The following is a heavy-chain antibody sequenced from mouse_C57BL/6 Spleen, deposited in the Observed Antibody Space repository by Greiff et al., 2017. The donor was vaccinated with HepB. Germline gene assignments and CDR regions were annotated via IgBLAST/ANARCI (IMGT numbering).Heavy chain of an antibody. V-gene: IGHV1-26*01. D-gene: IGHD3-2*02. J-gene: IGHJ3*01. CDR1: GYTFTDYY. Sequence: VQLQQSGPELVKPGASVKISCKASGYTFTDYYMNWVKQSHGKSLEWIGDINPNNGGTSYNQKFKGKATLTVDKSSSTAYMELRSLTSEDSAVYYCALDSSGRFRIAYWGQGTLVTVSA. CDR3: ALDSSGRFRIAY. CDR2: INPNNGGT.